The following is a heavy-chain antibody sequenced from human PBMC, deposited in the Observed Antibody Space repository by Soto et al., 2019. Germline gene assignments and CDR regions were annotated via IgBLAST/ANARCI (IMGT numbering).Heavy chain of an antibody. CDR2: IWYDGSNR. J-gene: IGHJ4*02. Sequence: QVQMVESGGGVVQPGGSLRLSCAASGFTVSRHGMHWVRQAPGKGLEWVAVIWYDGSNRYYADSVKGRFTISKDNSKNTLYLEMNTLRPEDTAIYYCAAATTWNFYFPYWGQGTQVTVSS. V-gene: IGHV3-33*01. CDR3: AAATTWNFYFPY. D-gene: IGHD1-7*01. CDR1: GFTVSRHG.